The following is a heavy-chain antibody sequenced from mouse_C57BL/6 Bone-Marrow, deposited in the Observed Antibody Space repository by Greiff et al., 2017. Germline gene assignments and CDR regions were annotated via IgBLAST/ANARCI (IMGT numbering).Heavy chain of an antibody. Sequence: QVQLQQSGPELVKPGASVKISCKASGYSFTSYYIHWVKQRPGQGLEWIGWIYPGSGNTKYNEKFKGKATLTADTSSSTAYMQLSSLTSEDSAVYYCAREGYSNYGSYFDYWGQGTTLTVSS. CDR1: GYSFTSYY. D-gene: IGHD2-5*01. J-gene: IGHJ2*01. V-gene: IGHV1-66*01. CDR2: IYPGSGNT. CDR3: AREGYSNYGSYFDY.